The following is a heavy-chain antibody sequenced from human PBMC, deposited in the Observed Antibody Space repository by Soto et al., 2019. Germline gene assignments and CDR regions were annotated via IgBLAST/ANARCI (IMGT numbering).Heavy chain of an antibody. CDR1: GFTFSSYS. V-gene: IGHV3-48*02. J-gene: IGHJ4*02. CDR2: ISSSSSTI. CDR3: ARGLYYYDSSGYWGY. D-gene: IGHD3-22*01. Sequence: GGSLRLSCAASGFTFSSYSMNWVRQAPGKGLEWVSYISSSSSTIYYADSVKGRFTISRDNAKNSLYLQMNSLRDEDTAVYYCARGLYYYDSSGYWGYWGQGALVTVSS.